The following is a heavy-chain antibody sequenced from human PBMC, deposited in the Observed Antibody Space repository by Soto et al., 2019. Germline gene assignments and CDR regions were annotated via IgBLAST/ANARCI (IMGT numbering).Heavy chain of an antibody. CDR3: ARLGWIGESIPVYYYYYMDV. Sequence: EVQLVESGGGLVQPGGSLRLSCAASGFTFSSYAMHWVRQAPGKGLEYVSAISSNGGSTYYANSVKGRFTISRDNSKNTLYLQMGSLRAEDMAVYYCARLGWIGESIPVYYYYYMDVWGKGTTVTVSS. J-gene: IGHJ6*03. CDR2: ISSNGGST. V-gene: IGHV3-64*01. CDR1: GFTFSSYA. D-gene: IGHD3-10*01.